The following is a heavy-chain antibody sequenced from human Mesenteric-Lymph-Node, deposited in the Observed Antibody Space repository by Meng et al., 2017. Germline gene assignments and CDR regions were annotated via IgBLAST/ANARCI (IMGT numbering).Heavy chain of an antibody. Sequence: VQLQTWGEGLLKPSETLSLTCAVYGGSFSGYYWSWIRQPPGKGLEWIGEINHSGSTNYNPSLKSRVTISVDTSKNQFSLKLSSVTAADTAVYYCARGRGYGDYGSLYWGQGTLVTVSS. D-gene: IGHD4-17*01. V-gene: IGHV4-34*01. CDR1: GGSFSGYY. J-gene: IGHJ4*02. CDR3: ARGRGYGDYGSLY. CDR2: INHSGST.